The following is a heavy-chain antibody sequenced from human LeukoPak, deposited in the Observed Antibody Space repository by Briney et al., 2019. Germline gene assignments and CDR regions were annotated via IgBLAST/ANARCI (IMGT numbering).Heavy chain of an antibody. V-gene: IGHV1-18*01. J-gene: IGHJ6*03. CDR1: GGTFSSYA. Sequence: ASVKVSCKASGGTFSSYAISWVRQAPGQGLEWMGWISAYNGNTNYAQKLQGRGTITTDTSTRKTYTDLRSLRSDDTAVYYCARYGSGSYGSYYYYYMDVWGKGTTVTVSS. CDR2: ISAYNGNT. CDR3: ARYGSGSYGSYYYYYMDV. D-gene: IGHD3-10*01.